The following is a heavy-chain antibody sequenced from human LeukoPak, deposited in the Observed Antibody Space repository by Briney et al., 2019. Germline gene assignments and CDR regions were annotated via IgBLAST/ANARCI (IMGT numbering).Heavy chain of an antibody. D-gene: IGHD4-11*01. V-gene: IGHV3-23*01. CDR1: GFTFSSYA. Sequence: PGGSLRLSCAASGFTFSSYAMSWVRQAPRKGLEWVSALSGSGSNTYYADSVKGRFTISRDNSKNTLYLQMNSLRAEDTAVYYCAKDRRPTTVVTYPSDWGQGTLVTVSS. CDR2: LSGSGSNT. J-gene: IGHJ4*02. CDR3: AKDRRPTTVVTYPSD.